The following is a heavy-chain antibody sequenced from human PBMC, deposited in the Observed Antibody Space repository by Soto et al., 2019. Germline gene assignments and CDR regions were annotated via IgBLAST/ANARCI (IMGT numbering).Heavy chain of an antibody. CDR1: GDSIISSDFY. D-gene: IGHD3-3*02. J-gene: IGHJ5*02. CDR2: IFYLGSS. CDR3: ARHSLALRKNNWFDP. Sequence: SETLSLTCTVSGDSIISSDFYWGWVRQPPGKGLEWIGSIFYLGSSYYNPSLKSRVTMSVDTSKNQFSLRLRSVTAADTALYFCARHSLALRKNNWFDPWGRGIMVTVSS. V-gene: IGHV4-39*01.